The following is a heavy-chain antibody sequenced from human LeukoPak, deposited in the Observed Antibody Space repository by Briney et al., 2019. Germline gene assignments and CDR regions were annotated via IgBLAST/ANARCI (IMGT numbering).Heavy chain of an antibody. D-gene: IGHD4-17*01. CDR1: GFTFSSYS. CDR3: ASLYGHGIFDY. CDR2: ISSSSSYI. V-gene: IGHV3-21*01. J-gene: IGHJ4*02. Sequence: GGSLRLSCAASGFTFSSYSMNWVRQAPGKGLEWVSSISSSSSYIYYADSVKGRYTISRDNAKNSLYLQMNSLRAEDTAVYYCASLYGHGIFDYWGQGTLVTVSS.